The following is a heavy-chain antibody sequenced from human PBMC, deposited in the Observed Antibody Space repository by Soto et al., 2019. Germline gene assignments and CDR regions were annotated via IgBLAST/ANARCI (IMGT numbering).Heavy chain of an antibody. CDR3: ARADGSGGYDFWSGYPTGWFDP. Sequence: SETLSLTCTVSGGSISSYYWSWIRQPPGKGLEWIGYIYCSGSTNYNPSLKSRVTISVDTSKNQFSLKLSSVTAADTAVYYCARADGSGGYDFWSGYPTGWFDPWGQGTLVTVTS. CDR1: GGSISSYY. CDR2: IYCSGST. V-gene: IGHV4-59*01. J-gene: IGHJ5*02. D-gene: IGHD3-3*01.